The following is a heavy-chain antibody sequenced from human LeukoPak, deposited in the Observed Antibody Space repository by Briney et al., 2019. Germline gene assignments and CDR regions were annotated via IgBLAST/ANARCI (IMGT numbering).Heavy chain of an antibody. CDR3: ARESFSIAAADY. CDR2: MNPNSGNT. CDR1: GYTFTSYD. D-gene: IGHD6-13*01. J-gene: IGHJ4*02. Sequence: ASVKVSCKASGYTFTSYDINWVRQATGQGLEWMGWMNPNSGNTGYAQKFQGRVTMTRNTSISTAYMELSSLRSEDTAVYYCARESFSIAAADYWGXXTLVTVSS. V-gene: IGHV1-8*01.